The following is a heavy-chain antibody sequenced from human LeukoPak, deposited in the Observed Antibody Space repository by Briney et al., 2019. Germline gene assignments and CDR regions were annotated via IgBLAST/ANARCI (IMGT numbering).Heavy chain of an antibody. V-gene: IGHV4-59*12. D-gene: IGHD2-15*01. CDR2: IYYSGST. J-gene: IGHJ5*02. CDR1: GGSISSYY. Sequence: SETLSLTCTVSGGSISSYYWSWIRQPPGKGLEWIGYIYYSGSTNYNPSLKSRVTISVDTSKNQFSLKLSSVTAADTAVYYCARGGIVVVVAAQLTRGGWFDPWGQGTLVTVSS. CDR3: ARGGIVVVVAAQLTRGGWFDP.